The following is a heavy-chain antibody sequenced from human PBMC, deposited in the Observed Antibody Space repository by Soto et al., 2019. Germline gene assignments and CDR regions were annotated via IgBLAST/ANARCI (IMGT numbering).Heavy chain of an antibody. CDR2: ISWNSGSI. CDR3: AKAQYYYYGVDV. J-gene: IGHJ6*02. V-gene: IGHV3-9*02. CDR1: GFTSDDSA. Sequence: GGSLRLSCAASGFTSDDSAMHWVRQAPGKCLEWVSGISWNSGSIGYADSVKGRFTISRDNAKNSLYLQMNSLRAEDTALYYCAKAQYYYYGVDVWGQGXTVTVYS.